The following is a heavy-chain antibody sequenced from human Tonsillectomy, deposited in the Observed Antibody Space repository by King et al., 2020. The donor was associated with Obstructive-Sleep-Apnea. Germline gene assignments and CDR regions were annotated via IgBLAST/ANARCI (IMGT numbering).Heavy chain of an antibody. J-gene: IGHJ6*02. V-gene: IGHV4-39*07. CDR3: ARDTHVDTAGYYYGMDV. D-gene: IGHD5-18*01. CDR1: GGSISSSSYS. CDR2: IYYSGST. Sequence: LQLQESGPGLVKPSETLSLTCTVSGGSISSSSYSWGWIRQPPGKGLEWIGSIYYSGSTYYNPSLQSRVTISVDTSKNQFSLKLSSVTAADTAVYYCARDTHVDTAGYYYGMDVWGQGTTVTVSS.